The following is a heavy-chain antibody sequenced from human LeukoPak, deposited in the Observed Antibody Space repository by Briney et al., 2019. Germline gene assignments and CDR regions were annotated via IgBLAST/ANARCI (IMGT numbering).Heavy chain of an antibody. CDR3: AKSRSVLSGTYFDY. CDR1: GFTFRIYA. CDR2: IGASGAT. Sequence: GGSLRLSCAASGFTFRIYAMTWVRQAPGKGLEWVSAIGASGATFYADSVKGRFTISRDNSRNTLYLQMNSLRTEDTAVYYCAKSRSVLSGTYFDYWGQGTLVTVSS. V-gene: IGHV3-23*01. D-gene: IGHD1-26*01. J-gene: IGHJ4*02.